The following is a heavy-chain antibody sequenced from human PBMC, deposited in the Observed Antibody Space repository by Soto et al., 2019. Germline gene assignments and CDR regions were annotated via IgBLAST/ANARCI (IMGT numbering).Heavy chain of an antibody. CDR2: ISGRGGRI. CDR3: AKVHKYYYDSSGYFDY. Sequence: GGSLRHSCAPSGLTFRSYAMSWARQSPGKGVEWVSAISGRGGRIYYAVAVKGRFTISRENAKNTLYLQMNSLRAEDTAVYYCAKVHKYYYDSSGYFDYWGQGTLVTVSS. J-gene: IGHJ4*02. CDR1: GLTFRSYA. V-gene: IGHV3-23*01. D-gene: IGHD3-22*01.